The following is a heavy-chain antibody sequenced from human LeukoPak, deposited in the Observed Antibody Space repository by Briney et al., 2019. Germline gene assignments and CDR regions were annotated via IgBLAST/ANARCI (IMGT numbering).Heavy chain of an antibody. Sequence: GRSLRLSCTASGFTFGDYAMSWVRQAPGEGLEWVGFIRSKAYGGTTEYAASVKGRFTISRDDSKGIAYLQMNSLKTEDTAVYYCTRVGSSWCFDYWGQGTLVTVSS. CDR2: IRSKAYGGTT. V-gene: IGHV3-49*04. D-gene: IGHD6-13*01. J-gene: IGHJ4*02. CDR1: GFTFGDYA. CDR3: TRVGSSWCFDY.